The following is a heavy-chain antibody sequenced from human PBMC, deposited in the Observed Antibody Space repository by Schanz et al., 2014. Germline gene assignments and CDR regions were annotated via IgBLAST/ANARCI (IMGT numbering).Heavy chain of an antibody. Sequence: EVQLVESGGGVVQPGGSLRLSCAASGFTFSSYGMHWVRQAPGKGLEWISKISDSGRTIVYADSMKGRFTISRDNAKNSLYLQVNRLRAEDTAVYYCAREGLGADYWGQGTLVTVSS. CDR2: ISDSGRTI. CDR3: AREGLGADY. D-gene: IGHD3-16*01. CDR1: GFTFSSYG. V-gene: IGHV3-48*03. J-gene: IGHJ4*02.